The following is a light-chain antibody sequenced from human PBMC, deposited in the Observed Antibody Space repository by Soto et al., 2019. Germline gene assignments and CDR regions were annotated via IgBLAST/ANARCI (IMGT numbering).Light chain of an antibody. J-gene: IGKJ1*01. CDR1: QSIRIW. Sequence: DIHMTQSPSTLSASVGDRVTITCRASQSIRIWLAWYQQKPGKAPNLLIYKTSSLETGVPSRFSGSGSGTEFTLTISSLQADYFANYYCQHFKDYSWTFGQGTKVEVK. V-gene: IGKV1-5*03. CDR3: QHFKDYSWT. CDR2: KTS.